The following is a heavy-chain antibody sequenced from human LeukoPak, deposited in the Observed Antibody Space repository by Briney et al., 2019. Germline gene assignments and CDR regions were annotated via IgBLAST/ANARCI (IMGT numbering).Heavy chain of an antibody. CDR3: ARLVSLMREVGIFGVATPGGYFDY. V-gene: IGHV5-51*01. Sequence: PRESLKISCKGSGYSFTSYWIGWVRQMPGKGLEWMGIIYPGDSDTRYSPSFQGQVTISADKSISTAYLQWSSLKASDTAMYYCARLVSLMREVGIFGVATPGGYFDYWGQGTLVTVSS. J-gene: IGHJ4*02. D-gene: IGHD3-3*01. CDR1: GYSFTSYW. CDR2: IYPGDSDT.